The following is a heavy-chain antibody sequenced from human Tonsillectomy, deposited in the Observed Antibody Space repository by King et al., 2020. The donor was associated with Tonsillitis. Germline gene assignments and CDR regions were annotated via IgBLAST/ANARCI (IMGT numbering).Heavy chain of an antibody. V-gene: IGHV4-38-2*02. Sequence: QVQLQESGPGRVKPSETLSLTCTVSGYSISIGYYWGWIRQPPGKGLEWIGSIDRTGTTYNNLSLKNRVTISVDTSKSQYSLKLRSVTAADTAVYYCARGEHIVVEPAAVYFDYWGQGSLVLVSS. CDR1: GYSISIGYY. D-gene: IGHD2-2*01. CDR2: IDRTGTT. CDR3: ARGEHIVVEPAAVYFDY. J-gene: IGHJ4*02.